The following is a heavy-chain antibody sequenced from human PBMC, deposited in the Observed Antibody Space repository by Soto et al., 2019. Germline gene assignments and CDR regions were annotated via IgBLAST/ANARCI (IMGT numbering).Heavy chain of an antibody. Sequence: QVQLQESGPGLVKPSETLSLTCTVSGGSISSYYWSWIRQPPGKGLEWIGYIYYSGSTKYNPSLKSRVTISVDTSKNQFSLKLSSVTAADTAVYYCARGTRYYVDYWGQGTLVTVSS. CDR1: GGSISSYY. CDR3: ARGTRYYVDY. J-gene: IGHJ4*02. D-gene: IGHD3-16*01. CDR2: IYYSGST. V-gene: IGHV4-59*01.